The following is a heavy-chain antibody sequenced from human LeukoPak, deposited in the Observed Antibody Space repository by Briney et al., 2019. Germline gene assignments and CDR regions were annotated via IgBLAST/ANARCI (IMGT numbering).Heavy chain of an antibody. CDR1: GFTFSSYW. CDR3: ARESYYGSGSKYYFDY. J-gene: IGHJ4*02. CDR2: IKQDGSEK. D-gene: IGHD3-10*01. Sequence: GGSLRLSCAASGFTFSSYWMSWVRQAPGKGLEWVANIKQDGSEKYYVDPVKGRFTISRDNAKNSLYLQMNSLRAEDTAVYYCARESYYGSGSKYYFDYWGQGTLVTASS. V-gene: IGHV3-7*01.